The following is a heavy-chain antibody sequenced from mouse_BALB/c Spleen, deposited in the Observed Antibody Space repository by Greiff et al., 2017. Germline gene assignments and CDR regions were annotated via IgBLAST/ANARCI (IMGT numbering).Heavy chain of an antibody. J-gene: IGHJ2*01. Sequence: EVKLVESGGGLVKPGGSLKLSCAASGFTFSSYAMSWVRQTPEKRLEWVATISSGGSYTYYPDSVKGRFTISRDNAKNTLYLQMSSLRSEDTAMYYCARHPDGYYDYFDYWGQGTTLTVSS. D-gene: IGHD2-3*01. CDR1: GFTFSSYA. CDR2: ISSGGSYT. V-gene: IGHV5-9-3*01. CDR3: ARHPDGYYDYFDY.